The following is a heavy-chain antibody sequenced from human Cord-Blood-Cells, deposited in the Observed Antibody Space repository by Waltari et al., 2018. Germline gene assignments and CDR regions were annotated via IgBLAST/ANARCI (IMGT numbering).Heavy chain of an antibody. CDR3: ARDLKSLGIPYYYYGMDV. D-gene: IGHD7-27*01. J-gene: IGHJ6*02. Sequence: QVQLVQSGAEVKKPGASVKVSCKASGYTFTGYYLPWVRQAPGPGLEWMGWINPNSGGTNYAQKFQGRVTMTRDTSISTAYMELSRLRSDDTAVYYCARDLKSLGIPYYYYGMDVWGQGTTVTVSS. V-gene: IGHV1-2*02. CDR2: INPNSGGT. CDR1: GYTFTGYY.